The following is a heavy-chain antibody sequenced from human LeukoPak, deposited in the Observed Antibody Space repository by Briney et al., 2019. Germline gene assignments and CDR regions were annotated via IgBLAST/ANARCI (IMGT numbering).Heavy chain of an antibody. D-gene: IGHD2-15*01. CDR2: IYTSGST. V-gene: IGHV4-4*07. J-gene: IGHJ4*02. CDR3: AKAPLGRCTGVICYYFDY. Sequence: SETLSLTCTASGGSISSYYWSWIRQPAGKGLEWIGRIYTSGSTNYNPSLKSRVTISVDTSKNQFSLKLSSVTAEDAAVYYCAKAPLGRCTGVICYYFDYWGQGTLVTVSS. CDR1: GGSISSYY.